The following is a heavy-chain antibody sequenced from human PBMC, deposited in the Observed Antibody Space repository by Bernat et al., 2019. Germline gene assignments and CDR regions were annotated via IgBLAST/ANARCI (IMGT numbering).Heavy chain of an antibody. J-gene: IGHJ5*02. Sequence: EVQLMESGGGLVQPGGSLRLSCAASGFTFSSYWMHWVRQAPGKGLVWVSRINSDGSSTSYADSVKGRFTISRDNAKNTLYLQMNSLRAEDTAVCYCARDYGQYSSSWYGVDNWFDPWGQGTLVTVS. CDR2: INSDGSST. V-gene: IGHV3-74*01. CDR1: GFTFSSYW. CDR3: ARDYGQYSSSWYGVDNWFDP. D-gene: IGHD6-13*01.